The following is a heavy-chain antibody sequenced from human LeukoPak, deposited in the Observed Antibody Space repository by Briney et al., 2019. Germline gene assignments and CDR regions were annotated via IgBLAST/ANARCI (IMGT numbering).Heavy chain of an antibody. D-gene: IGHD3-22*01. CDR3: ARHSGYYDSSGYYEVFDY. V-gene: IGHV4-39*01. CDR2: IYYSGST. J-gene: IGHJ4*02. CDR1: GGSISSSSYY. Sequence: SETLSLTCTVSGGSISSSSYYSGWIRQPPGKGLEWIGSIYYSGSTYYNPSLKSRVTISVDTSKNQFSLKLSSVTAADTAVYYCARHSGYYDSSGYYEVFDYWGQGTLVTVSS.